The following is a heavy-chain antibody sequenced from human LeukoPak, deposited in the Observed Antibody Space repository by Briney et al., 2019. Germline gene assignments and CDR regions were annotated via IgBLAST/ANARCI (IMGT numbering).Heavy chain of an antibody. Sequence: ASVKLSCSASGYTFTGYYIHWVRQAPGQGLGWVGCINPNSGGTNYAQKFQGRVTMTRDTSISTAYMEVSRLRSDDTAVYYCARGQYSSGLGLLDYWGQGTLVTVSS. CDR2: INPNSGGT. CDR1: GYTFTGYY. J-gene: IGHJ4*02. D-gene: IGHD6-19*01. V-gene: IGHV1-2*02. CDR3: ARGQYSSGLGLLDY.